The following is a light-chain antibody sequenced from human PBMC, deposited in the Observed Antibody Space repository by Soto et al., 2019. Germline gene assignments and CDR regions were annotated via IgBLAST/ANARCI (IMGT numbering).Light chain of an antibody. CDR2: GAS. V-gene: IGKV3-11*01. CDR3: QQRYNWPPLT. Sequence: EIVLTQSPGILSLSPGERATLSCRASESTNNYLAWYQQKPGQAPRLLIDGASTRAAGIPPRFSGSGSGTDFTLTISSLEPDDFGVYYCQQRYNWPPLTFGGGTKVDIK. CDR1: ESTNNY. J-gene: IGKJ4*01.